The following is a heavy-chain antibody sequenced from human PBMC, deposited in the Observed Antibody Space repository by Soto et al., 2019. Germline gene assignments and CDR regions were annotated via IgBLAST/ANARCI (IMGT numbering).Heavy chain of an antibody. J-gene: IGHJ4*02. D-gene: IGHD2-15*01. V-gene: IGHV1-18*01. CDR2: ISAYNGST. CDR3: ARDLRGYCSGGSCYLIAYYFDY. Sequence: QVQLVQSGAEVKKPGASVKVSCKASGYTFTSYGISWVRQAPGQGLEWMGWISAYNGSTNYAQKLQGRVTMTTDKSTSTAYMELRSLRSDDTAVYYCARDLRGYCSGGSCYLIAYYFDYWGQGTLVTVSS. CDR1: GYTFTSYG.